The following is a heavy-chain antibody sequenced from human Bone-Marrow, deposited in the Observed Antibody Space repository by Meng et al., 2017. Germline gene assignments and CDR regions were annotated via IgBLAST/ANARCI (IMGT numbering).Heavy chain of an antibody. D-gene: IGHD3-16*02. Sequence: GESLKISCAASGFTFSSYSMNWVRQAPGKGLEWVSSISSSSSYIYYADSVKGRFTISRDNAKNSLYLQMNSLRAEDTAVYYCARESRGSLSKSGALRYWGQGTLVTVSS. V-gene: IGHV3-21*01. J-gene: IGHJ4*02. CDR1: GFTFSSYS. CDR2: ISSSSSYI. CDR3: ARESRGSLSKSGALRY.